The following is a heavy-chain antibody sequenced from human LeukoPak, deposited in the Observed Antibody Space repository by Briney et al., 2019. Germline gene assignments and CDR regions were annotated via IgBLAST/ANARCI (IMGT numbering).Heavy chain of an antibody. Sequence: ASVKVSCKVSGDTLTELSMHWVRPAPRKRLERMGGFDPEDCETIYVQKFQGRVTMNDNTSTDTEYMVLSSLRSEVKAVYYCATSSGSYYDYWGQGTLVTVS. V-gene: IGHV1-24*01. CDR3: ATSSGSYYDY. D-gene: IGHD1-26*01. CDR2: FDPEDCET. J-gene: IGHJ4*02. CDR1: GDTLTELS.